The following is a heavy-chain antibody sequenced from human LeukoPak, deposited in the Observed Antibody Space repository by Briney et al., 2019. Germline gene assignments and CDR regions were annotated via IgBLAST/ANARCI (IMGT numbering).Heavy chain of an antibody. D-gene: IGHD3-10*01. CDR1: GGSFSGYY. J-gene: IGHJ4*02. V-gene: IGHV4-34*01. Sequence: PSETLSLTCAVHGGSFSGYYWSWIRQPPGKGLEWIGEINHSGSTNYNPSLKSRVTISVDTSKNQFSLKLSSVTAADTAVYYCARAAGGRQEDYWGQGTLVTVSS. CDR3: ARAAGGRQEDY. CDR2: INHSGST.